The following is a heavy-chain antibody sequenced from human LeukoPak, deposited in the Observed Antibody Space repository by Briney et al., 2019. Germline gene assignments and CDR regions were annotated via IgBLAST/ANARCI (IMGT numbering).Heavy chain of an antibody. D-gene: IGHD2-2*01. V-gene: IGHV1-18*01. CDR3: ARQGGYCSTTSCPNWFAP. J-gene: IGHJ5*02. CDR1: GYTFTFYG. Sequence: ASVTVSCKCSGYTFTFYGISWVRQAPGQGIERMGLISAYNGNTNDAQKLQGRVTMTTDTSTSTAYMELRSRRSADTAVNYWARQGGYCSTTSCPNWFAPLGQGTLVTAYS. CDR2: ISAYNGNT.